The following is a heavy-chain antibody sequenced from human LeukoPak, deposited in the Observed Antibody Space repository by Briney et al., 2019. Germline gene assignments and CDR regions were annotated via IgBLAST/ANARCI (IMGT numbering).Heavy chain of an antibody. CDR3: ARDRCSGGACYSVGWFDP. J-gene: IGHJ5*02. D-gene: IGHD2-21*02. Sequence: GGSLRLSCAASGFTFSDYFMSWIRQAPGKGLEWVAYISHSGASTYYADSLKGRFTISRDNDNNSMYLQINSLRAEDTAMYFCARDRCSGGACYSVGWFDPWGQGTQVIVSS. CDR2: ISHSGAST. CDR1: GFTFSDYF. V-gene: IGHV3-11*01.